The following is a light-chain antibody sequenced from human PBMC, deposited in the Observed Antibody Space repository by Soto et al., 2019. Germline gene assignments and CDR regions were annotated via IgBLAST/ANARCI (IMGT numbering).Light chain of an antibody. Sequence: QPVLTQPPSASGTPGQRVTISCSGSSSNIGSNYVYWYQQLPGTAPKLLIYRDNQRPSGVPDRFSGSKSGTSASLAISRLRSEDEADYYCAAWNDTLSALFGGGTKVTVL. V-gene: IGLV1-47*01. CDR1: SSNIGSNY. CDR3: AAWNDTLSAL. J-gene: IGLJ2*01. CDR2: RDN.